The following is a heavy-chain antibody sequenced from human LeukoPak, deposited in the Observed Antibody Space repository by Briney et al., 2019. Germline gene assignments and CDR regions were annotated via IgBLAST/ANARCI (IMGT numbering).Heavy chain of an antibody. J-gene: IGHJ5*02. CDR1: GGSISSYY. D-gene: IGHD2-15*01. CDR3: AREREYCSGGSCRRWFDP. Sequence: SGALSLTCTVCGGSISSYYWNWMGQPPGKEVEWFGYIYYSGSSNFNPSLTSQVNISVDTSKNHFTLKLSSVTAADTAVYYCAREREYCSGGSCRRWFDPWGQGTLVTVSS. CDR2: IYYSGSS. V-gene: IGHV4-59*01.